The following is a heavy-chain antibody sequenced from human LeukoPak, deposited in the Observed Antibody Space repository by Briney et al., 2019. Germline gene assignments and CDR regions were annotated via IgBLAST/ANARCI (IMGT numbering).Heavy chain of an antibody. CDR1: GGSLSGYY. D-gene: IGHD4-17*01. J-gene: IGHJ4*02. Sequence: SETLSLTCAVSGGSLSGYYWTWIRQPPGKGLEWIGEINHSGSTNYNPSLKSRVTISVDTSKNQFSLKLSSVTAADTAVYYCARAFSTTAFDSWGQGTLVTVSS. CDR3: ARAFSTTAFDS. CDR2: INHSGST. V-gene: IGHV4-34*01.